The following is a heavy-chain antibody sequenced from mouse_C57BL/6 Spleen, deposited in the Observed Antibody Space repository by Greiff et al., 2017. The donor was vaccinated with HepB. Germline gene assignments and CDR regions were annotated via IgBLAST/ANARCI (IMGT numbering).Heavy chain of an antibody. D-gene: IGHD1-1*01. CDR3: ARFYYGSSYYFDY. CDR2: IYPGDGDT. J-gene: IGHJ2*01. V-gene: IGHV1-80*01. Sequence: QVQLQQSGAELVKPGASVKISCKASGYAFSSYWMNWVKQRPGKGLEWIGQIYPGDGDTNYNGKFKGKATMTADKSSSTAYMQLSSQTSEDSAVYFCARFYYGSSYYFDYWGQGTTLTVSS. CDR1: GYAFSSYW.